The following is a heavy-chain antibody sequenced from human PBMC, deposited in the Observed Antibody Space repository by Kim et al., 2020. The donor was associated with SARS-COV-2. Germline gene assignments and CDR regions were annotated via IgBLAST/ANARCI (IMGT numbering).Heavy chain of an antibody. V-gene: IGHV2-70*01. J-gene: IGHJ4*02. Sequence: YYSTSLTTRLTISKDTSKNQVVLTMTNMDPVDTATYYCARTRDGYKIDYWGQGTLVTVSS. CDR3: ARTRDGYKIDY. D-gene: IGHD5-12*01.